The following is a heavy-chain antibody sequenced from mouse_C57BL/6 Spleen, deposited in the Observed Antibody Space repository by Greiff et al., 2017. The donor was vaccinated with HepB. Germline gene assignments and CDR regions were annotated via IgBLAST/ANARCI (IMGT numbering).Heavy chain of an antibody. V-gene: IGHV5-17*01. D-gene: IGHD1-1*01. CDR2: ISSGSSTI. J-gene: IGHJ4*01. Sequence: EVKLMESGGGLVKPGGSLKLSCAASGFTFSDYGMHWVRQAPGKGLEWVAYISSGSSTIYYADTVKGRFTISRDNAKNTLFLQMTSLRSEDTAMYYCARSSLYYAMDYWGQGTSVTVSS. CDR3: ARSSLYYAMDY. CDR1: GFTFSDYG.